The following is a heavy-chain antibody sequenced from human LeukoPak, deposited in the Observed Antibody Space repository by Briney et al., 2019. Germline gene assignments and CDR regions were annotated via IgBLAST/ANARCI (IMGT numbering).Heavy chain of an antibody. CDR3: ARRVNYYGSGSYHLLDY. D-gene: IGHD3-10*01. CDR1: GGSFSGFY. J-gene: IGHJ4*02. CDR2: INHSGGT. Sequence: SETLSLTCAVYGGSFSGFYWSWIRQPPGKGLEWIGDINHSGGTNYIPSLKSRVTISVDTSKNQFSLKLSSVTAADTAVYYCARRVNYYGSGSYHLLDYWGQGTLVTVSS. V-gene: IGHV4-34*01.